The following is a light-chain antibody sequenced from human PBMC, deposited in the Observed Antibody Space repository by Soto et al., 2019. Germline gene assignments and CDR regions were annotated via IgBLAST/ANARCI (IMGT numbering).Light chain of an antibody. V-gene: IGKV3-15*01. Sequence: EIVMTQSPATLSVSPGERATLSCRASQSVRSSFLAWYQQKPGQAPSLLIYGASTRATGIPARFSGSGSGAEFTLTINSLQSEDFAVYYCQQYSNWPLTFGGGTKV. CDR2: GAS. CDR1: QSVRSSF. CDR3: QQYSNWPLT. J-gene: IGKJ4*01.